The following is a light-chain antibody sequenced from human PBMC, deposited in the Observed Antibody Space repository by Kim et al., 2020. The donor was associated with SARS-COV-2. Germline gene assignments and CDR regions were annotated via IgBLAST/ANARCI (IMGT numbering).Light chain of an antibody. V-gene: IGLV1-51*01. J-gene: IGLJ3*02. Sequence: GQKVTSSCTGMNSHIENNYVCWYQQLPGTAPKLLIYDDNKRPSGILDRFSGSRSGTSATLGIAGLQTGDEGDYYCGAWDSSLSAGVFGGGTQLTVL. CDR2: DDN. CDR3: GAWDSSLSAGV. CDR1: NSHIENNY.